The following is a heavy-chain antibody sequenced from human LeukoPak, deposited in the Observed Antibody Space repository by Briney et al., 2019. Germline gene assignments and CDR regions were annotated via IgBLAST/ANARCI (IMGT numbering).Heavy chain of an antibody. CDR1: GGSISSHY. CDR3: ARARMVYANYYYYYMDV. Sequence: PSETLSLTCTVSGGSISSHYWSWIWQPPGKGLEWIGYIYYSGSTNYNPSLKSRVTISVDTSKNQFSLKLSSVTAADTAVYYCARARMVYANYYYYYMDVWGQGTTVTVSS. V-gene: IGHV4-59*11. J-gene: IGHJ6*03. CDR2: IYYSGST. D-gene: IGHD2-8*01.